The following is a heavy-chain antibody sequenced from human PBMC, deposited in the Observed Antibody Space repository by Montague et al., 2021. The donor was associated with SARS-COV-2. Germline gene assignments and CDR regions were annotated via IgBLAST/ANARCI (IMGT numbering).Heavy chain of an antibody. J-gene: IGHJ5*02. CDR2: IRQDGSDK. Sequence: SLRLSCAASGFTISRYWMSWVRQAPGKGLEWVANIRQDGSDKYYXDSVRGRFTIFRDNAKNSLYLQMNSLTAEDTGVYYCTRDRDYGDYLNWFNPWGQGTLVTVSS. V-gene: IGHV3-7*01. D-gene: IGHD4-17*01. CDR1: GFTISRYW. CDR3: TRDRDYGDYLNWFNP.